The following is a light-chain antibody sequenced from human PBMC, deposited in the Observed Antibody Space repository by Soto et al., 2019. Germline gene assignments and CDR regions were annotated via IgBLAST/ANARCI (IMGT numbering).Light chain of an antibody. J-gene: IGLJ1*01. Sequence: QSALTQPASVSGSPGQSITISCTGTSSDVGSYNLVSWYQQHPGKAPKFMIYEGSKRPSGVSNRFSGSKSGNTASLTISGLQAEDEAEYYCSLYTTASTYVFGTGTKLTVL. V-gene: IGLV2-14*02. CDR3: SLYTTASTYV. CDR1: SSDVGSYNL. CDR2: EGS.